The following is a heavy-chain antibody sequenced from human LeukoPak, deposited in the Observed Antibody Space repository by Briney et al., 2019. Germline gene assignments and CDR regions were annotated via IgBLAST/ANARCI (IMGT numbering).Heavy chain of an antibody. D-gene: IGHD6-19*01. CDR1: GFTFSSYG. CDR3: AKQKGRAVAAYDY. V-gene: IGHV3-30*18. CDR2: ISYDGSNK. J-gene: IGHJ4*02. Sequence: GRSLRLSCAASGFTFSSYGIHWVRQAPGKGLEWVAVISYDGSNKYYADSVKGRFTISRDNSKNTLYLQMNSLRAEDTAVYYCAKQKGRAVAAYDYWGQGTLVTVSS.